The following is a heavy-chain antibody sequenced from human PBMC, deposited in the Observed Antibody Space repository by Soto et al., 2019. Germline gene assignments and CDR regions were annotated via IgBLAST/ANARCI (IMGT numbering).Heavy chain of an antibody. J-gene: IGHJ4*02. Sequence: QVQLVQSGAEVKEPGSSVKVSCKVSGGTFNTYTISWVRQAPGQGLAWMGRIIPILGRANYAQMFQDRVTLPAGKATSPAYMELSSLRSEDTAVYFCARDLTGYSGYDWDLDYWGQGTLVSVSS. CDR1: GGTFNTYT. CDR3: ARDLTGYSGYDWDLDY. CDR2: IIPILGRA. V-gene: IGHV1-69*08. D-gene: IGHD5-12*01.